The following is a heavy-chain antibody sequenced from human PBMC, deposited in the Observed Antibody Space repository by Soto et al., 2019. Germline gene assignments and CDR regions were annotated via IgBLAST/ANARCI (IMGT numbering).Heavy chain of an antibody. CDR1: GFTVSSNY. CDR3: ARDWDSGYDSDY. CDR2: IYGGGST. Sequence: PGGSLRLSCAASGFTVSSNYMSWVRQAPGKGLEWVSVIYGGGSTYYADSVKGRFTISRDNSKNTLYLQMNSLRAEDTAVYYCARDWDSGYDSDYWGQGTLVTVSS. J-gene: IGHJ4*02. D-gene: IGHD5-12*01. V-gene: IGHV3-66*01.